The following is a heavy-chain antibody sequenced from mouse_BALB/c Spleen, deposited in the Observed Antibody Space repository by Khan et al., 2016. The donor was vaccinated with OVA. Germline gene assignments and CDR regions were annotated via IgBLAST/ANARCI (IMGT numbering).Heavy chain of an antibody. CDR3: ARQPYYHYNIMDY. CDR2: IWSDGST. V-gene: IGHV2-6-1*01. Sequence: QIQLVQSGPGLVAPSQSLSITCTISGFSLTNYGVHWVRQPPGKGLEWLVVIWSDGSTTFNSTLKSRLTISKDNSESQVFLKMNSLQTDDTAMYFCARQPYYHYNIMDYWGKGTSVTVSS. D-gene: IGHD2-10*01. J-gene: IGHJ4*01. CDR1: GFSLTNYG.